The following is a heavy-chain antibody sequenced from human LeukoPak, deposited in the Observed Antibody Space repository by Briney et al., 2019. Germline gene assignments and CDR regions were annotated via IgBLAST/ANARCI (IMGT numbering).Heavy chain of an antibody. J-gene: IGHJ4*02. V-gene: IGHV3-30*04. CDR3: ARDLSLSGSYSGGVDY. Sequence: GGSLRLSCAASGFTFSSYAMHWVRQAPGKGLEWVAVISYDGSNKYYADSVKGRFTISRDNSKNTLYLQVNSLRAEDTAVYYCARDLSLSGSYSGGVDYWGQGTLVTVSS. CDR1: GFTFSSYA. CDR2: ISYDGSNK. D-gene: IGHD1-26*01.